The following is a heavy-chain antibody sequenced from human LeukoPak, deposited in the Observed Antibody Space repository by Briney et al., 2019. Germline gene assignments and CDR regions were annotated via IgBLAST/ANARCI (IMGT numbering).Heavy chain of an antibody. D-gene: IGHD6-13*01. CDR1: GYSCTSYW. V-gene: IGHV5-51*01. CDR2: IYPGDSDT. J-gene: IGHJ6*03. CDR3: ARSRVGGIAAAGTDYYYMDV. Sequence: GESLKISCKGSGYSCTSYWIGWVRQMPGKGLEWMGIIYPGDSDTRYSPSFQGQVTISADKSISTAYLQWSSLKASDTAMYYCARSRVGGIAAAGTDYYYMDVWGKGTTVTVSS.